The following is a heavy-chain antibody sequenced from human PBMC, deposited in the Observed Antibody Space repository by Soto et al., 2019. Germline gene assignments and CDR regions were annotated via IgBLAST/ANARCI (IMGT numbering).Heavy chain of an antibody. D-gene: IGHD3-22*01. Sequence: EVQLLESGGGLVQPGGALRLSCAASGFTFSSYAMNWVRQAPGEGLEWVSAISDRGGSTYYADSVKGRFTISRDNSKNTLYLQLNSLRGEDTAVYYCATEANYYDNGSYFYNREYWGQGTLVTVSS. CDR2: ISDRGGST. J-gene: IGHJ4*02. CDR1: GFTFSSYA. V-gene: IGHV3-23*01. CDR3: ATEANYYDNGSYFYNREY.